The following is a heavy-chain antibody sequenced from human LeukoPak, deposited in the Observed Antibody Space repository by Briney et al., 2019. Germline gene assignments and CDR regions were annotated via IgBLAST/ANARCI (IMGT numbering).Heavy chain of an antibody. CDR3: ARHPNEDGWYFGDY. J-gene: IGHJ4*02. Sequence: GSLKISCKGSGYSFTSYWISWVRQMPGKGLEWMGRIDPSDSYTNYSPSFQGHVTISADKSISTAYLQWSSLRASDTAMYYCARHPNEDGWYFGDYWGQGTLVTVSS. D-gene: IGHD6-19*01. V-gene: IGHV5-10-1*01. CDR1: GYSFTSYW. CDR2: IDPSDSYT.